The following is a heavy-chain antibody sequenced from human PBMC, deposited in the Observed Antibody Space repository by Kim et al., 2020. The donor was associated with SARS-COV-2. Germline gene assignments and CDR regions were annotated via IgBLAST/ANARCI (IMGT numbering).Heavy chain of an antibody. J-gene: IGHJ4*02. Sequence: YNEYALSVKSRIIINPDTSKNQFSLQLNSVTPEDTAVYFCARGSYRVFDCWGQGTLVTVSS. V-gene: IGHV6-1*01. CDR2: YN. CDR3: ARGSYRVFDC. D-gene: IGHD3-16*01.